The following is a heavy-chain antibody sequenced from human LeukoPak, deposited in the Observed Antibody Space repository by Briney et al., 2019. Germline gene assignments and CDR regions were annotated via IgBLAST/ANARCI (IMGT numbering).Heavy chain of an antibody. CDR2: INHSGST. CDR3: ARGTKGPEAGFDWLRRGGFEY. D-gene: IGHD3-9*01. V-gene: IGHV4-34*01. CDR1: GESFSDYY. J-gene: IGHJ4*02. Sequence: PSETLSLTCAVYGESFSDYYWSWIRQPPGKGLEWIGEINHSGSTNYNPSLKSLGTISVDTSKSQFSLNLSSVIAEATPVYYCARGTKGPEAGFDWLRRGGFEYWGQGTLVTVSS.